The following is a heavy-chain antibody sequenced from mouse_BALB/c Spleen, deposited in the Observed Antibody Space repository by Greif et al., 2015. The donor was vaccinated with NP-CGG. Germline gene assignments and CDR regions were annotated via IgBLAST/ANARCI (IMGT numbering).Heavy chain of an antibody. CDR3: ARWGYDRGYWYFDV. Sequence: EVQLQESGAELVKPGASVKLSCTASGFNIKDTYMHWVKQRPEQGLEWIGRIDPANGNTKYDPKFQGKATITADTSSNTAYLQLSSLTSEDTAVYYCARWGYDRGYWYFDVWGAGTTVTVSS. D-gene: IGHD2-2*01. CDR2: IDPANGNT. CDR1: GFNIKDTY. J-gene: IGHJ1*01. V-gene: IGHV14-3*02.